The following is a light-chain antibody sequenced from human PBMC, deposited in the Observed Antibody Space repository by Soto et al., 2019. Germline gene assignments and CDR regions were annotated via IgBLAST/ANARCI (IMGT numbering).Light chain of an antibody. CDR3: QQYNNWPPAWT. Sequence: ELVLTQSPGTLSLSPGVRATLSCRASQSVSSSYLAWYQQKPGQAPRLLIYGASSRATGIPDRFSGSGSGTQFTLTISSLQSEDFAVYYCQQYNNWPPAWTFGQGTKVDI. V-gene: IGKV3-20*01. CDR2: GAS. CDR1: QSVSSSY. J-gene: IGKJ1*01.